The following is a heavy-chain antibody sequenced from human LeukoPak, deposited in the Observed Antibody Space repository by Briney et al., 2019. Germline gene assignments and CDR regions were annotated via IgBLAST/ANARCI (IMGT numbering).Heavy chain of an antibody. J-gene: IGHJ3*02. CDR3: ARESVVAATLDAFDI. Sequence: GGSLRLSCAASGFTVSSNYMSWVRQAPGKGLERVSVIYSGGSTYYADSVKGRFTISRDNSKNTLYLQMNSLRAEDTAVYYCARESVVAATLDAFDIWGQGTMVTVPS. V-gene: IGHV3-53*01. CDR1: GFTVSSNY. CDR2: IYSGGST. D-gene: IGHD2-15*01.